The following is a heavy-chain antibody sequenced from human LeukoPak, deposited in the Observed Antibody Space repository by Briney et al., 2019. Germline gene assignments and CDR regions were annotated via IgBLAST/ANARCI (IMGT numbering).Heavy chain of an antibody. V-gene: IGHV1-69*04. D-gene: IGHD3-22*01. CDR2: IIPILGIA. CDR1: GYTFTSYG. Sequence: SVKVSCKASGYTFTSYGISWVRQAPGQGLEWMGRIIPILGIANYAQKLQGRVTITADKSTSTAYMELSSLRSEDTAVYYCARGPAPYYYDSSGYAEYFQHWGQGTLVTVSS. J-gene: IGHJ1*01. CDR3: ARGPAPYYYDSSGYAEYFQH.